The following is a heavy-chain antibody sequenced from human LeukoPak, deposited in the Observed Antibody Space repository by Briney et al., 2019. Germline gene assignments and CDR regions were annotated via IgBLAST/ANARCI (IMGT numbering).Heavy chain of an antibody. CDR1: GGSFSGYY. CDR3: ARRTYYYYYYMDV. CDR2: INHSGST. V-gene: IGHV4-34*01. D-gene: IGHD2-2*01. J-gene: IGHJ6*03. Sequence: PSETLSLTCAVYGGSFSGYYWSWIRQPPGKWMEWIGEINHSGSTNYNPSLKSRVTISVDTSKIQFSLKLSSVTAADTAVYYCARRTYYYYYYMDVWGKGTTVTISS.